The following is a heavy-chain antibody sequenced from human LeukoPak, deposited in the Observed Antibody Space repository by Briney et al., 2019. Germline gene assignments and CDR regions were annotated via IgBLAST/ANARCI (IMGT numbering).Heavy chain of an antibody. CDR3: ARVYYDSSGYTPFDY. D-gene: IGHD3-22*01. CDR1: GGSISSSSYY. Sequence: SETLSLTCTVSGGSISSSSYYWGWIRQPPGKGLEWLGTIYYRGSTYYNPSLKSRVTISVDTSKNQFSLNLSSVTAADTAVYYCARVYYDSSGYTPFDYWGQGTLVTVSS. J-gene: IGHJ4*02. V-gene: IGHV4-39*07. CDR2: IYYRGST.